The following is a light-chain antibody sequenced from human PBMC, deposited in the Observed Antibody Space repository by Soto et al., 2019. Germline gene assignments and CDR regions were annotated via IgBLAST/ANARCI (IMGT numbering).Light chain of an antibody. CDR3: QQYGSLSWT. CDR1: QSVSSNY. V-gene: IGKV3-20*01. J-gene: IGKJ1*01. CDR2: GAS. Sequence: VLRRSPGSLAWSEGRSATLSCKASQSVSSNYLAWYQQKPGQAPRLLIYGASTRATGVPDRFSGSGSGTDFTLTISRLEPEDFAVYHCQQYGSLSWTFGQGTKV.